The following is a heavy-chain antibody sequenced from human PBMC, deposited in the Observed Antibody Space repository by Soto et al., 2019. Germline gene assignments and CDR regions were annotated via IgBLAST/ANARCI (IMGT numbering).Heavy chain of an antibody. V-gene: IGHV4-34*01. CDR3: ARGKSSSWYVYYFDY. CDR1: GGSFSGYY. D-gene: IGHD6-13*01. CDR2: INHSGST. J-gene: IGHJ4*02. Sequence: PSETLSLTCAVYGGSFSGYYWIWIRQPPGKGLEWIGEINHSGSTNYNPSLKSRVTISVDTSKNQFSLKLSSVTAADTAVYYCARGKSSSWYVYYFDYWGQGTLVTVSS.